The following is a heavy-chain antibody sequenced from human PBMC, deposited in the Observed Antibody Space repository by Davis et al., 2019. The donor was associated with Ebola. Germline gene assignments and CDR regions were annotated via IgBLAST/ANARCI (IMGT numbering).Heavy chain of an antibody. V-gene: IGHV4-59*01. CDR3: ARVDYDFWSGYYSGHWFDP. D-gene: IGHD3-3*01. J-gene: IGHJ5*02. CDR2: IYYSGST. CDR1: GGSISSYY. Sequence: MPGGSLRLSCTVSGGSISSYYWSWIRQPPGKGLEWIGYIYYSGSTNYNPSLKSRVTTSVDTSKNQFSLKLSSVTAADTAVYYCARVDYDFWSGYYSGHWFDPWGQGTLVTVSS.